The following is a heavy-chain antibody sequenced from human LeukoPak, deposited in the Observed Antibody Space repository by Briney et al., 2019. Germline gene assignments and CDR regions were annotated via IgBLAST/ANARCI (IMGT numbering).Heavy chain of an antibody. CDR3: TTERLEEY. J-gene: IGHJ4*02. D-gene: IGHD3-3*01. CDR2: IKSKTDGGTT. Sequence: GGSLRLSCVASGFTVSDHYIDWVRQAPGKGLEWVGRIKSKTDGGTTDYAAPVKGRFTISRDDSKNTLYLQMNSLKTEDTAVYYCTTERLEEYWGQGTLVTVSS. V-gene: IGHV3-15*01. CDR1: GFTVSDHY.